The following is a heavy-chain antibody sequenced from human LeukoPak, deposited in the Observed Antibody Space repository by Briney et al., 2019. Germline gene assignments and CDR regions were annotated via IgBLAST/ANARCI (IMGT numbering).Heavy chain of an antibody. CDR2: IYTSGST. Sequence: SETLSLTCTVSGGSISSGSYYWSWIRQPAGKGLEWIGRIYTSGSTNYNPSLKSRVTISVDTSKNQFSLKLSSVTAADTAVYYCARVNRRYDILTGYYPYYFDYWGQGTLVTVSS. CDR1: GGSISSGSYY. D-gene: IGHD3-9*01. J-gene: IGHJ4*02. CDR3: ARVNRRYDILTGYYPYYFDY. V-gene: IGHV4-61*02.